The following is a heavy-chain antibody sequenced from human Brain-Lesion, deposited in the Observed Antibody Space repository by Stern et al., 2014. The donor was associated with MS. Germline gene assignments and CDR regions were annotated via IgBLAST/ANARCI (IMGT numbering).Heavy chain of an antibody. CDR1: GGSISSSNW. J-gene: IGHJ4*02. Sequence: QVQLVESGPGLVKPSGTLSLTCAVSGGSISSSNWWSWVRHSPGEGLGWLGKTDRGGTPIYTPPLKSRVPVSVNTPKTRFPLNLRSVTAADTAVYFCARFPASRPHVFDSWGQGTLVTVSS. CDR2: TDRGGTP. V-gene: IGHV4-4*02. CDR3: ARFPASRPHVFDS. D-gene: IGHD6-13*01.